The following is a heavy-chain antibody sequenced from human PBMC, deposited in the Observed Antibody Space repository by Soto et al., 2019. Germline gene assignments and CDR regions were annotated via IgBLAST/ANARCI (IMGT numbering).Heavy chain of an antibody. J-gene: IGHJ5*02. Sequence: PGGSLRLSCAASGYIFSNYAMTWVRQAPGKGLEWVSGISGSGGSTYYADSVKGRFTISRDNSKNTLYLQMNSLRAEDTAVYYCAKAGRGYCSGGSCLFDPWGQGTLVTVSS. V-gene: IGHV3-23*01. D-gene: IGHD2-15*01. CDR1: GYIFSNYA. CDR3: AKAGRGYCSGGSCLFDP. CDR2: ISGSGGST.